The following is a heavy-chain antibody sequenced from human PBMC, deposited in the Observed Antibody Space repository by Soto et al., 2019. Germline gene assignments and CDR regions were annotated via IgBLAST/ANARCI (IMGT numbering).Heavy chain of an antibody. CDR3: ATGRSTRFDP. Sequence: QGLLVEYGGRVVQPGRSLRLSCVASGFTFNRYGMHWVRQAPGKGLEWVAEISFEGTAKYYAESVKGRFTVSRDNGNNTLHLEMNSLGAKDTAVYFCATGRSTRFDPWGQGTLVTVSS. CDR2: ISFEGTAK. J-gene: IGHJ5*02. V-gene: IGHV3-30*03. CDR1: GFTFNRYG. D-gene: IGHD1-1*01.